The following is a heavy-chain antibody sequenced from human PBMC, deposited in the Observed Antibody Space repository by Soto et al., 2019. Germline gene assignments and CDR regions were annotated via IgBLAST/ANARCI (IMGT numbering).Heavy chain of an antibody. CDR2: ISISSIYI. CDR1: GFTFSSYS. D-gene: IGHD6-6*01. V-gene: IGHV3-21*01. CDR3: ARDRWQLVNYFDY. Sequence: PGGSLRLSCAASGFTFSSYSMNWVRQAPGKGLEWVSSISISSIYIYYADSVKGRFTISRDNAKNSLYLQMNSLRAEDTAVYYCARDRWQLVNYFDYWGQGTLVTSPQ. J-gene: IGHJ4*02.